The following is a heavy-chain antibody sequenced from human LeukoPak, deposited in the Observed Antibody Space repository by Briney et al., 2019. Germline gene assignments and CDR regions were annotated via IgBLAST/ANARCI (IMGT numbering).Heavy chain of an antibody. Sequence: PSETLSLTCAVYGGSFSGYYWSWIRQPPGKGLEWIGYIYNSGSSTIYNPSLKSRVTISVDTSKNQFSLRLSSVTAADTAVYFCVRDRELTYWGQGTLVTVSS. V-gene: IGHV4-59*01. CDR1: GGSFSGYY. D-gene: IGHD3-10*01. CDR3: VRDRELTY. CDR2: IYNSGSST. J-gene: IGHJ4*02.